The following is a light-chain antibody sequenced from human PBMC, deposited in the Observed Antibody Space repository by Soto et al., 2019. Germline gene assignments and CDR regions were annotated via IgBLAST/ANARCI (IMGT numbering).Light chain of an antibody. V-gene: IGKV1-5*03. CDR3: QRYDTDSVST. Sequence: DIQMTQSPSTLSASVGDRVTITCRASQSISNWLAWYQHKPGKAPKLLMYKASTLQSGVPSRFSGSGSGTEFTLTISSLQPDDFATSYCQRYDTDSVSTFGQGTKLE. CDR1: QSISNW. CDR2: KAS. J-gene: IGKJ2*02.